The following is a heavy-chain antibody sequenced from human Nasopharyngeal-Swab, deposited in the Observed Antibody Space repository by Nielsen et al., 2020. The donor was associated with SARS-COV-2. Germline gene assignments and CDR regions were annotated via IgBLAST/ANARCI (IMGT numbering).Heavy chain of an antibody. CDR2: INAGNGNT. V-gene: IGHV1-3*01. CDR3: ARVDHGIVGAAGFDY. Sequence: ASVHVSCKASGYTFPSYALHWVRQAPGQRLEWMGWINAGNGNTKYSQKFQGRVTITRDTSASTAYMELSSLRSEDTAVYYCARVDHGIVGAAGFDYWGQGTLVTVSS. CDR1: GYTFPSYA. J-gene: IGHJ4*02. D-gene: IGHD1-26*01.